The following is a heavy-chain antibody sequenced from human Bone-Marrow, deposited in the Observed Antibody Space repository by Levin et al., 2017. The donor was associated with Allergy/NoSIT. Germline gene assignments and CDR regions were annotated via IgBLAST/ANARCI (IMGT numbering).Heavy chain of an antibody. CDR3: ARDRWATNRYYYGMDV. V-gene: IGHV3-30*04. CDR2: LSSDGSDE. D-gene: IGHD5-24*01. CDR1: GFSFSLHA. Sequence: SCTLSGFSFSLHAIHWVRQAPGKGLEWVAVLSSDGSDEYYADSVKGRFTVSGDTSKNTLYLQMTYLRGDDTAVYYCARDRWATNRYYYGMDVWGQGTTVTVSS. J-gene: IGHJ6*02.